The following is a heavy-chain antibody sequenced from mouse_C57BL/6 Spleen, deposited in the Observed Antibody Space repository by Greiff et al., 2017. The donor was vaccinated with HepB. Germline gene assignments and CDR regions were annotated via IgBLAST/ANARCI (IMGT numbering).Heavy chain of an antibody. CDR3: ARGRGLYYEYDVPSCYAMDY. D-gene: IGHD2-4*01. CDR2: ILPGSGST. CDR1: GYTFTGYW. J-gene: IGHJ4*01. Sequence: QVQLQQSGAELVKPGASVKLSCKATGYTFTGYWIEWVKQRPGHGLEWIGEILPGSGSTNYNEKFKGKATFTADTSTNTAYMQLSSLTTEDSAIYYCARGRGLYYEYDVPSCYAMDYWGQGTSVTVSS. V-gene: IGHV1-9*01.